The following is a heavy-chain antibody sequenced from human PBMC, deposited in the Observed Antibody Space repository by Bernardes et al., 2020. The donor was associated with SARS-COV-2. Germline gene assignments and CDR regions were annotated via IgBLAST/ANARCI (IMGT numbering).Heavy chain of an antibody. CDR1: GFTLSTDV. CDR3: AKGSGYRFDY. Sequence: VGSLCLSCAAAGFTLSTDVMRWVRQAPGKGLEWVSTISGAGATYYADSVKGRFTISRDNSKNTLYLQMNNLRAEDTAIYYCAKGSGYRFDYWGQGTLVTVSS. CDR2: ISGAGAT. D-gene: IGHD5-12*01. J-gene: IGHJ4*02. V-gene: IGHV3-23*01.